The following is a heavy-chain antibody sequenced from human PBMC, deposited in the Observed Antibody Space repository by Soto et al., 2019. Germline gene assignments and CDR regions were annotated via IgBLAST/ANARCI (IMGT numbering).Heavy chain of an antibody. CDR2: ISGSGGST. J-gene: IGHJ6*02. D-gene: IGHD4-17*01. CDR3: ASRTTVTTTYYYYGMDV. Sequence: HPGGSLRLSCAASGFTFSSYAMGWVRQAPGKGLEWVSAISGSGGSTYYADSVKGRFTISRDNSKNTLYLQMNSLRAEDTAVYYCASRTTVTTTYYYYGMDVWGQGTTVTVSS. V-gene: IGHV3-23*01. CDR1: GFTFSSYA.